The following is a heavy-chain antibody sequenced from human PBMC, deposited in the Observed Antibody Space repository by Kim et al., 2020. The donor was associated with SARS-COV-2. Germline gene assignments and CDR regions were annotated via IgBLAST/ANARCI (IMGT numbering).Heavy chain of an antibody. Sequence: SETLSLTCSVSGGPISSGDYWWAWIRQTPGEGLEWIACISHGGTTFYNPSLTSRVTISVDSSKNQFSLSLTSVTAADATFYYCARQIGRNLWAFDIWGLGTMVSVSS. CDR3: ARQIGRNLWAFDI. CDR1: GGPISSGDYW. V-gene: IGHV4-39*01. D-gene: IGHD4-4*01. J-gene: IGHJ3*02. CDR2: ISHGGTT.